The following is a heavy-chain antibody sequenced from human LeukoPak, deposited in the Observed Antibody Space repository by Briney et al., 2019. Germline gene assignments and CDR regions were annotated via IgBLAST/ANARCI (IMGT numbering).Heavy chain of an antibody. CDR2: IYHSGST. CDR1: GGSITSGNW. Sequence: SETLSLTCAVSGGSITSGNWWSWVRQPPGKGLEWIGEIYHSGSTNYNPSLKSRVTISVDKSENQFSLILNSVTAADTAVYHCARGVPAAGSIRFDPWGQGTLVTVSS. CDR3: ARGVPAAGSIRFDP. J-gene: IGHJ5*02. V-gene: IGHV4-4*02. D-gene: IGHD6-13*01.